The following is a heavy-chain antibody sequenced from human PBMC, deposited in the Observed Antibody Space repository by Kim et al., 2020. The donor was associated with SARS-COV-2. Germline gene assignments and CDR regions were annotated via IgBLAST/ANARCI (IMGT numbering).Heavy chain of an antibody. D-gene: IGHD6-13*01. V-gene: IGHV3-30*18. CDR2: ISYDGSNK. Sequence: GGSLRLSCAASGFTFSSYGMHWVRQAPGKGLEWVAVISYDGSNKYYADSVKGRFTISRDNSKNTLYLQMNSLRAEDTAVYYCAKDHDTEILIAAGFDYWGQGTLVTVSS. CDR1: GFTFSSYG. J-gene: IGHJ4*02. CDR3: AKDHDTEILIAAGFDY.